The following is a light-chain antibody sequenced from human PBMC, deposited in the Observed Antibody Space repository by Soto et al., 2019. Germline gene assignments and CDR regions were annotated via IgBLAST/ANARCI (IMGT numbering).Light chain of an antibody. Sequence: IVVTQSPLSLPVTPGEPASISCRSSQSLLQSNGDNRLGWYLQRPGQSPQLLIYLGSNRASGVPDRFSGSGSGTDFALKISRVEAEDVGVYYCMQDLQTPITFGQGTRLEIK. CDR1: QSLLQSNGDNR. CDR3: MQDLQTPIT. J-gene: IGKJ5*01. V-gene: IGKV2-28*01. CDR2: LGS.